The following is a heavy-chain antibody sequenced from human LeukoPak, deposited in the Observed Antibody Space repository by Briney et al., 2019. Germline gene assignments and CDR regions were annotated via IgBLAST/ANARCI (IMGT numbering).Heavy chain of an antibody. Sequence: GGSLRLSCAASGFDFSSNWMHWVRHAPGQGLVRVSRIKGDGVSTDYADSVKGRFTISRDIAKNTLYLQMNSLRAEDTGVYYCAKDHYWSIDYWGRGTLVTVSS. V-gene: IGHV3-74*01. CDR1: GFDFSSNW. CDR2: IKGDGVST. D-gene: IGHD3-3*01. J-gene: IGHJ4*02. CDR3: AKDHYWSIDY.